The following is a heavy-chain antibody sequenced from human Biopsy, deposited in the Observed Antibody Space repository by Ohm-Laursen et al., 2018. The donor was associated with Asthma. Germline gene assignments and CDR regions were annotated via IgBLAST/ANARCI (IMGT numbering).Heavy chain of an antibody. CDR2: IKHDGTEK. CDR1: GFTFGDYW. J-gene: IGHJ1*01. Sequence: SLRLSCAVSGFTFGDYWMGWVRQVPGKGLEWVANIKHDGTEKNHVDSLKGRFTISRDNAKNSLYLQMNSLRAEDTAVYYCARTFHFWSPYHAEHYQLWGQGTLVTVSS. D-gene: IGHD3-3*02. V-gene: IGHV3-7*01. CDR3: ARTFHFWSPYHAEHYQL.